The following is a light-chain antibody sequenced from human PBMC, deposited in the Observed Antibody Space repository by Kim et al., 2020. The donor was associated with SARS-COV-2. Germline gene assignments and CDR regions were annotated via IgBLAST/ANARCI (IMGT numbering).Light chain of an antibody. CDR2: QNT. CDR3: QAWDSNTYYV. CDR1: KLENKY. Sequence: VSPGQTASITCSGDKLENKYVCWYQQRPGQSPLLVIYQNTKRPAAIPERFSGSKSGKTATLTITGTQATDEAEYFCQAWDSNTYYVFGTGTKVTVL. V-gene: IGLV3-1*01. J-gene: IGLJ1*01.